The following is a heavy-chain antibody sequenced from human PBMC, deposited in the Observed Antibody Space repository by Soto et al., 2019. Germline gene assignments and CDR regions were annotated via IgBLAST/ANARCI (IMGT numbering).Heavy chain of an antibody. D-gene: IGHD6-13*01. J-gene: IGHJ6*02. Sequence: QAQLVQSGAEVKKPGSSVKVSCKASGGTFSSYAISWVRQAPGQGLEWMGGIIPIFGTANYAQKVQGRVKSTGDDSTRTDSMELSSLKSEGTAVYYCAGHVAAAGYYYGMDVWGQGTTVTVSS. CDR2: IIPIFGTA. CDR3: AGHVAAAGYYYGMDV. CDR1: GGTFSSYA. V-gene: IGHV1-69*12.